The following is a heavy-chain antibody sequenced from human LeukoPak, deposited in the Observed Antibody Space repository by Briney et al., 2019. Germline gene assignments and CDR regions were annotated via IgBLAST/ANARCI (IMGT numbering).Heavy chain of an antibody. CDR1: GYSFTSYW. V-gene: IGHV5-10-1*01. D-gene: IGHD3-9*01. CDR2: IDPSDSYT. Sequence: GESLKISCKGSGYSFTSYWISWVRQMPGKGLEWMGRIDPSDSYTNYSPSFQGHVTISADKSISTAYLQWSSLKASDTAMYYCARLGYDILTGYYVFHGMDVWGKGTTATVSS. J-gene: IGHJ6*04. CDR3: ARLGYDILTGYYVFHGMDV.